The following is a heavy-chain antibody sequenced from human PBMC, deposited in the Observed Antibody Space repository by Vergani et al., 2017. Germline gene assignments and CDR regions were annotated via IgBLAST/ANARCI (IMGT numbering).Heavy chain of an antibody. Sequence: VQLLESGGGLVQPGGSLRLTCAASGFIFSSYGMHWVRQAPGKGLEWVAVISYDGTKKYYADFVKGRFTISRDNSKNTLYLQMNSLRAEDTAVFYCAKSPRLAASPYYYYYMDVWGKGTTVTVSS. V-gene: IGHV3-30*18. CDR1: GFIFSSYG. D-gene: IGHD6-25*01. CDR3: AKSPRLAASPYYYYYMDV. J-gene: IGHJ6*03. CDR2: ISYDGTKK.